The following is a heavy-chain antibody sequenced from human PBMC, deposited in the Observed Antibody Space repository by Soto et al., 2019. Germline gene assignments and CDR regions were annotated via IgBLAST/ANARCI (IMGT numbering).Heavy chain of an antibody. CDR3: ARVHYAPGDLDAFDI. D-gene: IGHD7-27*01. J-gene: IGHJ3*02. Sequence: GGSLRLSCAASGFTFSSYSMNWVRQAPGKGLEWVSSISSSSSYIYYADSVKGRFTISRDNAKNSLYLQMNSLRAEDTAVYYCARVHYAPGDLDAFDIWGQGTMVTVSS. V-gene: IGHV3-21*01. CDR2: ISSSSSYI. CDR1: GFTFSSYS.